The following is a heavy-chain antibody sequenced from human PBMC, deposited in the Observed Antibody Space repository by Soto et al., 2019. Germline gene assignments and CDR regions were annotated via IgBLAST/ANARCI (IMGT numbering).Heavy chain of an antibody. Sequence: GGSLRLSCAASGFTFDDYAMHWVRQAPGKGLEWVCGISWNSGSIEYAYTVKGQFTITRENAQNTRYLPMNRLRAEDTAVYYCAKDHWGSPSYFDYWGQGTLVTVSS. CDR2: ISWNSGSI. CDR1: GFTFDDYA. J-gene: IGHJ4*02. CDR3: AKDHWGSPSYFDY. V-gene: IGHV3-9*01. D-gene: IGHD7-27*01.